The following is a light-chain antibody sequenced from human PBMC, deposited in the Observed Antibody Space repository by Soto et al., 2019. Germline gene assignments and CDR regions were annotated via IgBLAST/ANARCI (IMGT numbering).Light chain of an antibody. CDR2: SNN. J-gene: IGLJ2*01. CDR3: ATWDDCLNGRRV. V-gene: IGLV1-44*01. CDR1: SSNIGSNT. Sequence: QSVLTQPPSASGTPGQRVTISCSGSSSNIGSNTVNWYQQLPGTAPKLLIYSNNQRPSGVPDRFSGSKSGTSASLAISGLQSEDEAEYYCATWDDCLNGRRVFGGGTKLTVL.